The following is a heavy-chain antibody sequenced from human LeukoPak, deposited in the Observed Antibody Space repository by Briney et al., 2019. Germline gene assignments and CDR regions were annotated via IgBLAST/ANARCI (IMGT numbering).Heavy chain of an antibody. D-gene: IGHD3-3*01. CDR1: GGSFSSYY. J-gene: IGHJ4*02. CDR2: IYYSGST. Sequence: SETLSLTCAVYGGSFSSYYWGWIRQPPGKGLEWIGSIYYSGSTYYNPSLKSRVTISVDTSKNQFSLKLSSVTAADTAVYYCARQQYLVRFGVVNMPHLDYWGQGTLVTVSS. V-gene: IGHV4-39*01. CDR3: ARQQYLVRFGVVNMPHLDY.